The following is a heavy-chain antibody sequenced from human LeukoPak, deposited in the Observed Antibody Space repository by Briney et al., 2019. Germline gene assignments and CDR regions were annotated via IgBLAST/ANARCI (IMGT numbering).Heavy chain of an antibody. CDR3: ARGVAVATLDY. D-gene: IGHD6-19*01. J-gene: IGHJ4*02. CDR1: GLTFSNYA. V-gene: IGHV3-30*04. CDR2: ISYDGSNK. Sequence: GGSLRLSCAASGLTFSNYAMHWVRQAPGKGLEWVAVISYDGSNKYYADSVKGRFTISRDNSKNTLYLQMNSLRAEDTAVYYCARGVAVATLDYWGQGSLVTVSS.